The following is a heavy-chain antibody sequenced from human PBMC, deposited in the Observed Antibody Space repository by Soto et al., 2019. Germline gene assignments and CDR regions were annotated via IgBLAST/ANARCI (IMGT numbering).Heavy chain of an antibody. CDR2: VIPILGMT. V-gene: IGHV1-69*10. J-gene: IGHJ4*01. CDR3: TAGVAGKRNFDF. Sequence: SVKVSCKPSGHTFSSYTISWVRQAPGQGLEWMGGVIPILGMTYYAQKFQDRLTIIADKSSITAYMDLSRLTSADKAVYYCTAGVAGKRNFDFWGQGTLFTISS. CDR1: GHTFSSYT. D-gene: IGHD2-15*01.